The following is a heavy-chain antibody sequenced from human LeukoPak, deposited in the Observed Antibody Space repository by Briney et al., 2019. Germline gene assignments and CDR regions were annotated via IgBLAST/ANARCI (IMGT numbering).Heavy chain of an antibody. V-gene: IGHV1-3*01. CDR2: INAGNGNT. D-gene: IGHD2-21*02. Sequence: ASVKVSCKASGYTFTSYAMHWVRQAPGQRLEWMGWINAGNGNTKYSQKFQGRVTMTEDTSTDTAYMELSSLRSEDTAVYYCATEVHCGGDCYSYWGQGTLVTVSS. CDR1: GYTFTSYA. CDR3: ATEVHCGGDCYSY. J-gene: IGHJ4*02.